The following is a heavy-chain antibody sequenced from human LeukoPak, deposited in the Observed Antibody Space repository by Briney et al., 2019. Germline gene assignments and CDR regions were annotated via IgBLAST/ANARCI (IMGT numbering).Heavy chain of an antibody. CDR1: GGSFSGYY. J-gene: IGHJ4*02. D-gene: IGHD5-18*01. CDR3: ARDMGYSYGGFDY. CDR2: INHSGST. V-gene: IGHV4-34*01. Sequence: SETLSLTCAVYGGSFSGYYWSWIRQPPGKGLEWIGEINHSGSTNYNPSLKSRVTISVDTSKNQFSLKLSSVTAADTAVYYCARDMGYSYGGFDYWGQGTLVTVSP.